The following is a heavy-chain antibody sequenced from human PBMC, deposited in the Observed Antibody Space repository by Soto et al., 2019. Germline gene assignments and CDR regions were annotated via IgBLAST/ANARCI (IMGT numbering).Heavy chain of an antibody. D-gene: IGHD4-4*01. J-gene: IGHJ4*02. CDR1: EYTFSSYT. Sequence: VASVKVSCKASEYTFSSYTLHWVRQAPGQRLEWMGWINAGNGDSKYSQKFQGRVSISRDTSASTASMELSSLTSEDTAVYYCARELQGLYYFDYWGQGTLVTVSS. CDR2: INAGNGDS. V-gene: IGHV1-3*01. CDR3: ARELQGLYYFDY.